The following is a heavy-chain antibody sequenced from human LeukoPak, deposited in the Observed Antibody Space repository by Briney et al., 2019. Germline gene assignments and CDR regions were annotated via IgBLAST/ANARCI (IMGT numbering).Heavy chain of an antibody. CDR1: GYTFTSYY. Sequence: ASVKVSCKASGYTFTSYYMHWVRQAPGQGLEWMGWINPNSGGTNYAQKFQGRVTMTRDTSISTAYMELSRLRSDDTAVYYCASDSSGYHTADYWGQGTLVTVSS. V-gene: IGHV1-2*02. D-gene: IGHD3-22*01. CDR3: ASDSSGYHTADY. CDR2: INPNSGGT. J-gene: IGHJ4*02.